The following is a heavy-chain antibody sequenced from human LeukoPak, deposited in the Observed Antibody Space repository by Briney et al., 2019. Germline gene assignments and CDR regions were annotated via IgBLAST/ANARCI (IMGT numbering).Heavy chain of an antibody. CDR1: GYTFTSYG. J-gene: IGHJ4*02. D-gene: IGHD6-6*01. CDR3: ARDEEQLGANDY. CDR2: ISAYNGNA. Sequence: ASVKVSCKASGYTFTSYGISWVRQAPGQGLEWVGWISAYNGNANYAQKLQGRVTMTTDTSTSTAYMELRSLRSDDTAVYYCARDEEQLGANDYWGQGTLVTVSS. V-gene: IGHV1-18*01.